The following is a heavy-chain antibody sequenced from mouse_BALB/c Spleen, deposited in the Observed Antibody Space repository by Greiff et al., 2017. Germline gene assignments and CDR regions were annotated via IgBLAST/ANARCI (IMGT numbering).Heavy chain of an antibody. V-gene: IGHV1-9*01. Sequence: QVQLQQSGAELMKPGASVKISCKATGYTFSSYWIEWVKQRPGHGLEWIGEILPGSGSTNYNEKFKGKATFTADTSSNTAYMQLSSLTSEDSAVYYCARGQLGLPLYAMDYWGQGTSVTVSS. CDR2: ILPGSGST. D-gene: IGHD3-2*01. CDR3: ARGQLGLPLYAMDY. CDR1: GYTFSSYW. J-gene: IGHJ4*01.